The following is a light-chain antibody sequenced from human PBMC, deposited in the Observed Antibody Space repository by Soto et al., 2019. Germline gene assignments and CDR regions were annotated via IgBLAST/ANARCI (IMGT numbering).Light chain of an antibody. CDR3: SSHSGSNGRVV. CDR1: SSDVGGYNS. CDR2: GVS. Sequence: QSALTQPPSASGSPGQSVTISCTGTSSDVGGYNSVSWYQQYPGKAPKVMIYGVSTRPSGVPHRFSGSKSGNTASLTVSGLQAEDEEDYYCSSHSGSNGRVVFGGGTKLTVL. J-gene: IGLJ2*01. V-gene: IGLV2-8*01.